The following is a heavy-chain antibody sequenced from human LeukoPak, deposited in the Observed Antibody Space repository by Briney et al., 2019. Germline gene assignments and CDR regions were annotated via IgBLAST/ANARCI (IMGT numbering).Heavy chain of an antibody. CDR3: ARKGPGYYYDSSGYHLFRFAP. D-gene: IGHD3-22*01. V-gene: IGHV4-34*01. J-gene: IGHJ5*02. CDR1: GGSFSGYY. CDR2: INHSGST. Sequence: SETLSLTCAVYGGSFSGYYWSWIRQPPGKGLEWIGEINHSGSTTYNPSLMKRVTISVDTSKTQSSLKLSSVSAADTAVYYCARKGPGYYYDSSGYHLFRFAPWGQGTLVTVSS.